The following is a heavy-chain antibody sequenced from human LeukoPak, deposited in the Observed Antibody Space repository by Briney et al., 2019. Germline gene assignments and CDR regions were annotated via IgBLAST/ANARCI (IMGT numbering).Heavy chain of an antibody. V-gene: IGHV3-30*03. CDR3: VRSQYYFDY. D-gene: IGHD3-10*01. J-gene: IGHJ4*02. Sequence: GGSLRLSCAASGFIFNTYGMHWVRQAPGKGLEWVAVILFDGSEKYYADSVKGRFAISRDNSKTSLYLQMNSLRVEDTAVYYCVRSQYYFDYWGQGTLVTVSS. CDR1: GFIFNTYG. CDR2: ILFDGSEK.